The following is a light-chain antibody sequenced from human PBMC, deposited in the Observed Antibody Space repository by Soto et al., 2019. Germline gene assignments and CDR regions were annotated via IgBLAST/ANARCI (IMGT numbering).Light chain of an antibody. CDR3: QQYGTSPQT. CDR2: LTS. J-gene: IGKJ1*01. Sequence: EIVLTQSPATLSSFPGDRVTLSCRASQAVNTRLAWYQHKPGQAPRLLIYLTSNRAAGIPDRFSGGGSGTDFTLTISRLAPEDFAVYYCQQYGTSPQTFGQGTKVDIK. CDR1: QAVNTR. V-gene: IGKV3-20*01.